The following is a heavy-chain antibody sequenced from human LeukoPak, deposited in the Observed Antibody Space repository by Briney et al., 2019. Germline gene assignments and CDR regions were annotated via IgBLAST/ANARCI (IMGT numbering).Heavy chain of an antibody. CDR3: ARLGIAAAA. V-gene: IGHV1-46*01. D-gene: IGHD6-13*01. CDR1: GGTFSSYA. CDR2: INPSGGST. J-gene: IGHJ5*02. Sequence: ASVKVSCKASGGTFSSYAISWVRQAPGQGLEWMGIINPSGGSTSYAQKFQGRVTMTRDTSTSTVYMELSSLRSEDTAVYYCARLGIAAAAWGQGTLVTVSS.